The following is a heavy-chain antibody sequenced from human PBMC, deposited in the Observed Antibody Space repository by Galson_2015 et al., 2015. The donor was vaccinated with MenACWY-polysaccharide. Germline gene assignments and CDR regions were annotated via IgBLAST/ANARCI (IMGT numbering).Heavy chain of an antibody. CDR3: AGAGWRGDPFDI. V-gene: IGHV4-39*01. D-gene: IGHD2-15*01. Sequence: SETLSLTCTVSGGSISRGFYYWGWIRQPPGKGLEWVGSIFYSGSTYYNPSLTSRVTISLDTSKNQFSLRLNSLTAADTAVYYCAGAGWRGDPFDIWGQGTVATVSP. CDR1: GGSISRGFYY. J-gene: IGHJ3*02. CDR2: IFYSGST.